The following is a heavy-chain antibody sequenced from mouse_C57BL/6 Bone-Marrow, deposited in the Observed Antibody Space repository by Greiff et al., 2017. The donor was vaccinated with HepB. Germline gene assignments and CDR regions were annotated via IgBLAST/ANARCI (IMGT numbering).Heavy chain of an antibody. CDR2: IYPNSGST. CDR1: GYTFTSYW. V-gene: IGHV1-64*01. Sequence: QVQLQQPGAELVKPGASVKLSCKASGYTFTSYWMHWVKQRPGQGLEWIGMIYPNSGSTNYNEKFKSKATTTVDKSSSTAYMQLSSLTSDDSAVYYCAREAYYYGSSSYWYFDVWGTGTTVTVSS. J-gene: IGHJ1*03. CDR3: AREAYYYGSSSYWYFDV. D-gene: IGHD1-1*01.